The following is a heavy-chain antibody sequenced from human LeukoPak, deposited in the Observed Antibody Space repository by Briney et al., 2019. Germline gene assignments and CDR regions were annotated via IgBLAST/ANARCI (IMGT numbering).Heavy chain of an antibody. CDR1: GGSISPYY. J-gene: IGHJ6*03. D-gene: IGHD5-18*01. CDR2: IHSGGTT. V-gene: IGHV4-4*07. Sequence: SETLSLTCTVSGGSISPYYWTWIRQSTGKGLDFIGRIHSGGTTNYNPSIASRVSLSVDTSTNQVSLRLSSVTAADTAVYYCARDSPHGYTLAHRYYFMDVWGKGTTVTVSS. CDR3: ARDSPHGYTLAHRYYFMDV.